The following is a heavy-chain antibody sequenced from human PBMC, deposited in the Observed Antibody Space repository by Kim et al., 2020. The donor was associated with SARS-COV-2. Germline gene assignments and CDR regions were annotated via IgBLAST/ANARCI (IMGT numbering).Heavy chain of an antibody. V-gene: IGHV3-30*04. Sequence: GGSLRLSCAASGFTFSSYAMHWVRQAPGKGLEWVAVISYDGSNKYYADSVKGRFTISRDNSKNTLYLQMNSLRAEDTAVYYCARGGDYGDYVGDGMDVWGQGTTVTVSS. J-gene: IGHJ6*02. CDR3: ARGGDYGDYVGDGMDV. CDR1: GFTFSSYA. CDR2: ISYDGSNK. D-gene: IGHD4-17*01.